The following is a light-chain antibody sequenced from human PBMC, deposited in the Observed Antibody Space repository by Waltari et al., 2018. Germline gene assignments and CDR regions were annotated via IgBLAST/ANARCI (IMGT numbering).Light chain of an antibody. CDR2: AAS. V-gene: IGKV1-9*01. CDR1: QDISNY. Sequence: DIQLTQSPSFLSASVGDRVTITCRASQDISNYLAWYQQKPGNAPQFLIYAASTLQSGVPGRFSGSGAGTEFTRTISILQPEDFATYYCQQPYFYPRTFGQGTKVDIK. J-gene: IGKJ1*01. CDR3: QQPYFYPRT.